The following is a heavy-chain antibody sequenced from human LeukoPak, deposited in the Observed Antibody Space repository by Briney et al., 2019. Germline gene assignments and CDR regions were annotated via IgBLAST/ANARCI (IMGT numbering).Heavy chain of an antibody. CDR2: ISYDGSNK. D-gene: IGHD2-15*01. CDR1: GFTFSSYG. Sequence: GGSLRLSCAASGFTFSSYGMHWVRQAPGKGLEWVAVISYDGSNKYYADSVKGRFTISRDNSKNTLYLQMNSLRAEDTAVYYCAGGYCSGDSCSIDYWGQGTLVTVSS. V-gene: IGHV3-30*03. J-gene: IGHJ4*02. CDR3: AGGYCSGDSCSIDY.